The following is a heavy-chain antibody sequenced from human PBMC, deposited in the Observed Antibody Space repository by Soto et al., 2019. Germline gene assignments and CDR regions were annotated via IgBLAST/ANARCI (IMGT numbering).Heavy chain of an antibody. J-gene: IGHJ4*02. D-gene: IGHD1-26*01. Sequence: SETLSPTFTVSGCSISSYYWSVIRQPPGKGLEWIGYIYYSGSTNYNPSLKSRVTISVDTSKNQFSLKLSSVTAADTAVYYCARDVRDEAGSYFDYWGQGTLVTVS. CDR3: ARDVRDEAGSYFDY. CDR2: IYYSGST. V-gene: IGHV4-59*01. CDR1: GCSISSYY.